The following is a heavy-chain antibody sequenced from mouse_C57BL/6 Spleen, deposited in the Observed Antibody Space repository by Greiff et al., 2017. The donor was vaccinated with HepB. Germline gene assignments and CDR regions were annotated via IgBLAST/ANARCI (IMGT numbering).Heavy chain of an antibody. V-gene: IGHV1-9*01. Sequence: QVQLQQSGAELMKPGASVKLSCKATGYTFTGYWIEWVKQRPGHGLEWIGEILPGSGSTNYNEKFKGKATFTADTSSKPAYMQLSSLTTEDSAIYYCARPAAQATGAMDYWGQGTSVTVSS. D-gene: IGHD3-2*02. CDR2: ILPGSGST. CDR3: ARPAAQATGAMDY. CDR1: GYTFTGYW. J-gene: IGHJ4*01.